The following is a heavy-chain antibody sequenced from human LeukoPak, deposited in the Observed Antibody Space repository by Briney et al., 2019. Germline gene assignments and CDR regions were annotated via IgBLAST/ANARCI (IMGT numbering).Heavy chain of an antibody. Sequence: GGSLRLSCAASGFTFRSYAMSWVRQAPGKGLEWVSAISGSGGSTYYADSVKGRFTISRDNSKNTLYLQMNSLRAEDTAVYYCAKGQYDFWSGLEYYYYGMDVWGQGTTVTVSS. CDR3: AKGQYDFWSGLEYYYYGMDV. J-gene: IGHJ6*02. V-gene: IGHV3-23*01. CDR1: GFTFRSYA. CDR2: ISGSGGST. D-gene: IGHD3-3*01.